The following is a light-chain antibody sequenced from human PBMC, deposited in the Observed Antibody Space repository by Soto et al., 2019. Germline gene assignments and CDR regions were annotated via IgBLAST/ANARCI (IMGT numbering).Light chain of an antibody. CDR1: QSVSSSY. J-gene: IGKJ2*01. V-gene: IGKV3-20*01. Sequence: EIVLTQSPGTLSLSPGERATLSCRASQSVSSSYLAWYQQKPGQAPRLLIYGASSRATGIPDRFSGSGSGTDFTVTISRLEPEDFAVYYCQQYGPPTFGQGTKLEIK. CDR2: GAS. CDR3: QQYGPPT.